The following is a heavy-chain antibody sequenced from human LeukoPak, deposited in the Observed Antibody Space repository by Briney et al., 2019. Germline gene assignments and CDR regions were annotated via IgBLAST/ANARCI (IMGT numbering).Heavy chain of an antibody. D-gene: IGHD3-10*02. CDR2: IYYSGST. CDR1: GGSISSYS. V-gene: IGHV4-59*01. CDR3: ARSDTYYVKPFDY. J-gene: IGHJ4*02. Sequence: SETPSLTCTVSGGSISSYSWSWIRQPPGKGLEWIGYIYYSGSTNYNPSLKSRVTISVDTSKNQFSLKLSSVTAADTAVYYCARSDTYYVKPFDYWGQGTLVTVSS.